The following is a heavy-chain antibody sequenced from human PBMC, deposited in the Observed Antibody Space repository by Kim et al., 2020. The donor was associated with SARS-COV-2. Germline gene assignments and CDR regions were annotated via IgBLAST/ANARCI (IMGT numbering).Heavy chain of an antibody. CDR1: GGSFSGYY. CDR3: ARGPRLYSSSSRGAYFDY. J-gene: IGHJ4*02. D-gene: IGHD6-13*01. Sequence: SETLSLTCAVYGGSFSGYYWSWIRQPPGKGLEWIGEINHSGSTNYNPSLKSRVTISVDTSKNQFSLKLSSVTAADTAVYYCARGPRLYSSSSRGAYFDYWGQRTLVTVSS. CDR2: INHSGST. V-gene: IGHV4-34*01.